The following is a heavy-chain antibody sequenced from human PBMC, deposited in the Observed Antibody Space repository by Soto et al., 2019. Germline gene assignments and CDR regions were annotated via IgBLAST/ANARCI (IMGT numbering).Heavy chain of an antibody. CDR2: INPNSGGT. J-gene: IGHJ6*02. CDR1: GYTFTGYY. CDR3: ARGNDSSGYYYYYGMDV. Sequence: ASVKVSCKASGYTFTGYYMHLVRQAPGQGLEWMGWINPNSGGTNYAQKFQGWVTMTRDTSISTAYMELSRLRSDDTAVYYCARGNDSSGYYYYYGMDVWGQGTTVTVS. D-gene: IGHD3-22*01. V-gene: IGHV1-2*04.